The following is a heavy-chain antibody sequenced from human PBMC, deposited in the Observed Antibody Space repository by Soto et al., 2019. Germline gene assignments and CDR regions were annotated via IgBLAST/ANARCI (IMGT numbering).Heavy chain of an antibody. V-gene: IGHV3-21*01. D-gene: IGHD2-15*01. J-gene: IGHJ2*01. CDR3: ARERLDCSGGSCYSSPWYFDL. Sequence: GGSLRLSCAASGFTFSSYSMNWVRQAPGKGLEWVSSISSSSSYIYYADSVKGRFTISRDNAKNSLYLQMNSLRAEDTAVYYCARERLDCSGGSCYSSPWYFDLWGRGTLVTVSS. CDR2: ISSSSSYI. CDR1: GFTFSSYS.